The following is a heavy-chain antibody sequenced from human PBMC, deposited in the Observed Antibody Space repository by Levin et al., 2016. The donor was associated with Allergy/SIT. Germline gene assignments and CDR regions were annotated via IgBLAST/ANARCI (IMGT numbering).Heavy chain of an antibody. V-gene: IGHV3-21*01. CDR3: ARAFHSSSWYMGGMDV. Sequence: GGSLRLSCAASGFTFSSYSMNWVRQAPGKGLEWVSSISSSSSYIYYADSVKGRFTISRDNAKNSLYLQMNSLRAEDTAVYYCARAFHSSSWYMGGMDVWGQGTTVTVSS. J-gene: IGHJ6*02. CDR1: GFTFSSYS. D-gene: IGHD6-13*01. CDR2: ISSSSSYI.